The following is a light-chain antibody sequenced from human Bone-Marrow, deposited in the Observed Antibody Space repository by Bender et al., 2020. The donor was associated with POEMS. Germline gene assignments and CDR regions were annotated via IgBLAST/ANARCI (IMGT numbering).Light chain of an antibody. CDR2: SSH. V-gene: IGLV1-44*01. J-gene: IGLJ3*02. CDR3: AVWDDSLNGWV. Sequence: QSVLTQPPSASGTLGQRVTISCSGGSSNIGAHAVNWYQHLPGTAPKLLIYSSHRRPSEVPDRFSGSRSGTSASLAIGGLQSEDEADYYCAVWDDSLNGWVFGGGTKLTVL. CDR1: SSNIGAHA.